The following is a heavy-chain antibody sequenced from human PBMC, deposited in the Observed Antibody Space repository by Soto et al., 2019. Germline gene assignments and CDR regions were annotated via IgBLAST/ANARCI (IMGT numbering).Heavy chain of an antibody. J-gene: IGHJ5*02. D-gene: IGHD2-2*01. V-gene: IGHV3-23*01. CDR1: GFTFSSYA. CDR3: AKDWTRYCSSTSCYYSGSDWFDP. Sequence: GGSLRLSCAASGFTFSSYAMSWVRQAPGKGLEWVSAISGSGGSTYYADSVKGRFTISRDNSKNTLYLQMNSLRAEDTAVYYCAKDWTRYCSSTSCYYSGSDWFDPWGQGTLVTVSS. CDR2: ISGSGGST.